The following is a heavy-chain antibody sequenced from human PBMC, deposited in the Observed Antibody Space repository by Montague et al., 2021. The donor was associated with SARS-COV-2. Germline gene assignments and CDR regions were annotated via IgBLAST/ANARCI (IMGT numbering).Heavy chain of an antibody. CDR1: GFSLTTTGMC. CDR3: ARTLHDILAGYYSFDY. Sequence: PALVKPTQTLTLTCTFSGFSLTTTGMCVSWIRQPPGKALEWLAIIDWDDDKYYSTSLKTRLTISKDTSKNQVVLTMTNMDPVDTATYYCARTLHDILAGYYSFDYWGQGTLVTVSS. CDR2: IDWDDDK. J-gene: IGHJ4*02. V-gene: IGHV2-70*01. D-gene: IGHD3-9*01.